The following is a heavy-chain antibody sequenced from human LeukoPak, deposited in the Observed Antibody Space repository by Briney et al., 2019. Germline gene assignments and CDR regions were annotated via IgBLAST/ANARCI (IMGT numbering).Heavy chain of an antibody. D-gene: IGHD3-10*01. J-gene: IGHJ4*02. V-gene: IGHV1-46*01. CDR3: ARDSDYYDSGSYPAT. CDR1: GYTLTSYY. Sequence: GASVKVSCKVSGYTLTSYYMHWVRQAPGQGLEWMGIINPRGGSTSDAQKFQGRVAMTRDASTSTVYMELSSLRSEDTAVYYCARDSDYYDSGSYPATWGQGTLVIVSS. CDR2: INPRGGST.